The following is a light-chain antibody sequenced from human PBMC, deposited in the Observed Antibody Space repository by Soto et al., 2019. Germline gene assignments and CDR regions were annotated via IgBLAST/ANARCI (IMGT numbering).Light chain of an antibody. CDR3: AAWDDSLNGPL. CDR2: SNN. CDR1: NSNIGSNT. J-gene: IGLJ3*02. Sequence: QSVLTQPPSASGTPGQRVTISCSGSNSNIGSNTVNWYQQLPGMAPTLLIYSNNQRPSGVPDRFSGSKSGTSASLAVSGLQSEDEADYYCAAWDDSLNGPLFGGGTKVTVL. V-gene: IGLV1-44*01.